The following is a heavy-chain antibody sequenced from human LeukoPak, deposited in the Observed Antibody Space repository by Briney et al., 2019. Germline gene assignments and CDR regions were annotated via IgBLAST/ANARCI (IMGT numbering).Heavy chain of an antibody. Sequence: GESLKISCKGSGYSFTSYWIGWVRQMPGKGLECMGIIYPGDSDTRYSPSFQGQVTISADKSISTAYLQWSSLKASDTAMYYCARALDSSSWYEAGDYWGQGTLVTVSS. V-gene: IGHV5-51*01. CDR2: IYPGDSDT. CDR3: ARALDSSSWYEAGDY. D-gene: IGHD6-13*01. J-gene: IGHJ4*02. CDR1: GYSFTSYW.